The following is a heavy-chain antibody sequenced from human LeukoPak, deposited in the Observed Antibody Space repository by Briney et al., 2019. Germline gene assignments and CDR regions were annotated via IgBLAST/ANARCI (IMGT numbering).Heavy chain of an antibody. Sequence: GASVKVSCKTSGYTFNDYYMYWVRQAPGQRLEWMGWINPTSGGTNYAQKFEGRVTMTRDTSISTAYMELSRLTSDDTGVYYCARAQGYSGYGLPFDFWGQGTLVTVSS. D-gene: IGHD5-12*01. V-gene: IGHV1-2*02. CDR3: ARAQGYSGYGLPFDF. CDR1: GYTFNDYY. CDR2: INPTSGGT. J-gene: IGHJ4*02.